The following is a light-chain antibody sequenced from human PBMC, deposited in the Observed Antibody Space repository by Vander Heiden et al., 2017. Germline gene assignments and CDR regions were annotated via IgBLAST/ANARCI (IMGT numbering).Light chain of an antibody. CDR1: QSVSSSY. CDR3: QQYGSSSLT. CDR2: AAS. Sequence: EIVLPQSPGPLSLSPGERATLSCRTSQSVSSSYLVWYKQKPGQAPRLLIYAASSRATGIPDRFSGSGSGTDFTLTISRLEPEDFAVYYCQQYGSSSLTFGGGTKVEIK. V-gene: IGKV3-20*01. J-gene: IGKJ4*01.